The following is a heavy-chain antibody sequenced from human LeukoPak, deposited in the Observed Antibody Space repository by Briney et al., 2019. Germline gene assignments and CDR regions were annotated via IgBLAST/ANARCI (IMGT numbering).Heavy chain of an antibody. Sequence: TSETLSLTCTVSGGSISSGGYYWSWIRQPPGKGLEWIGYIYHSGSTYYNPSLKSRVTISVDRSKNQFSLKLSSVTAADTAVYYCARTLSSSASPGVNDYWGQGTLVTVSS. V-gene: IGHV4-30-2*01. J-gene: IGHJ4*02. CDR1: GGSISSGGYY. D-gene: IGHD6-6*01. CDR2: IYHSGST. CDR3: ARTLSSSASPGVNDY.